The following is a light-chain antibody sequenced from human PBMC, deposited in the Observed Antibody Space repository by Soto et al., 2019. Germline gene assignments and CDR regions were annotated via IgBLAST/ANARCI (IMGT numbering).Light chain of an antibody. Sequence: QSALAQPPSASGSPGQSVTISCTGTSSDVGGYNYVSWYQHHPGKAPKLMIYEVTRRPSGVPDRFSGSKSGNTASLTVSGLLPEDEADSYCASYAGGNQVFGTGTKVTVL. V-gene: IGLV2-8*01. CDR1: SSDVGGYNY. J-gene: IGLJ1*01. CDR3: ASYAGGNQV. CDR2: EVT.